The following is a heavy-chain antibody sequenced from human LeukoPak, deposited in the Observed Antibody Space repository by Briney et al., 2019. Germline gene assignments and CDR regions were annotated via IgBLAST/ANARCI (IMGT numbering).Heavy chain of an antibody. CDR2: INPNSGGA. V-gene: IGHV1-2*02. J-gene: IGHJ4*02. CDR3: ARDLSGRYEFDY. D-gene: IGHD1-26*01. Sequence: GASVKVSCKASGYTFTDYYTHWVRQAPGQGLEWMGWINPNSGGANYAQKFQGRVTMTRDTSISTAYMELSRLRSDDTAVYYCARDLSGRYEFDYWGQETLVTVSS. CDR1: GYTFTDYY.